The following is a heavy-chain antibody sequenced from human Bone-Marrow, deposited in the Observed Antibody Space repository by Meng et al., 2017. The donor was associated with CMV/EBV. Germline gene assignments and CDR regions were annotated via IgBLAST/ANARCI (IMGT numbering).Heavy chain of an antibody. CDR1: GYTFTSYY. V-gene: IGHV1-46*01. J-gene: IGHJ6*02. CDR3: ARDRWVGRIAAPADV. CDR2: INPSGGST. Sequence: ASVKVSCKASGYTFTSYYMHWVRQAPGQGLEWMGIINPSGGSTSYAQKFQGRVTMTRDTSTSTVYMELSSLRSEDTAVYYCARDRWVGRIAAPADVWGQGTTVTVSS. D-gene: IGHD6-13*01.